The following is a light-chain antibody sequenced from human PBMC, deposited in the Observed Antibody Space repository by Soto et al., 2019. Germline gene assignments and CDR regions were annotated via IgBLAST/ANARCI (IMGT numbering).Light chain of an antibody. Sequence: DIQMTQSPSTLSASVGDRITISCRASQSVSGWLAWYQQKPGKAPKLLIYKASSLETGVPSRFSGSRSGTEFTLTISSLQPDDFATYFCQQYNSYPWTFGQGTKV. CDR2: KAS. J-gene: IGKJ1*01. CDR3: QQYNSYPWT. V-gene: IGKV1-5*03. CDR1: QSVSGW.